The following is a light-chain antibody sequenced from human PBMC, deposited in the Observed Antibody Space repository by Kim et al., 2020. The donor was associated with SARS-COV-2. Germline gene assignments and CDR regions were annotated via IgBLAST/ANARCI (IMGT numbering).Light chain of an antibody. CDR1: QTVASNY. Sequence: PGEKSTHSYRASQTVASNYLAGYQQKPGQAPRIIIYGASSRATGIPDKFSGSGSGTDFTLTITRLEPEDSAVYYCQQYHMAPRTFGQGTKVDIK. CDR2: GAS. CDR3: QQYHMAPRT. V-gene: IGKV3-20*01. J-gene: IGKJ1*01.